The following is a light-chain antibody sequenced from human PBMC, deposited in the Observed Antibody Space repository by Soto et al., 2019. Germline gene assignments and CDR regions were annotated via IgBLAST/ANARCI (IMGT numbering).Light chain of an antibody. J-gene: IGKJ3*01. V-gene: IGKV3-15*01. CDR2: GAS. Sequence: EIVMTQSPATLSVSPGERATLSCRASQSVSSNLAWYQQKPGQAPRLLIYGASTRATGIPARFSGSGSGTDVTLTISSLQSEDFAVYYCQQYNNWPPQLTFGPGTKVDIK. CDR1: QSVSSN. CDR3: QQYNNWPPQLT.